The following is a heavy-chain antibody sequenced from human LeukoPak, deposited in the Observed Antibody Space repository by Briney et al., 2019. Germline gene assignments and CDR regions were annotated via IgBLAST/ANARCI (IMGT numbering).Heavy chain of an antibody. CDR3: ARVMITLGGVIGPLDY. CDR1: GYTFTSYY. V-gene: IGHV1-46*01. CDR2: INPSGGST. Sequence: ASVKVSCKASGYTFTSYYMHWVRQAPGQGLEWMGIINPSGGSTSYAQKFQGRVTMTRDTSTSTVYMELSSLRSEDTAVYYCARVMITLGGVIGPLDYWGQGTLVTVSS. J-gene: IGHJ4*02. D-gene: IGHD3-16*02.